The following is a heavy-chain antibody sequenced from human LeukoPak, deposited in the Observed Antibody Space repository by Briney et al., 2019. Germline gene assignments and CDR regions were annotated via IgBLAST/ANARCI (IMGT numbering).Heavy chain of an antibody. CDR1: GVTFINAW. Sequence: GGSLRLSCAACGVTFINAWKHWLRPAPGKGLEWVGRIKRIIGGGTTDYAAPVKGRFNITRDDSKNTLYLQMNRLRTGDTAVYYCTSGWELPFGYWGQGTLVTVSS. V-gene: IGHV3-15*01. CDR2: IKRIIGGGTT. J-gene: IGHJ4*02. D-gene: IGHD1-26*01. CDR3: TSGWELPFGY.